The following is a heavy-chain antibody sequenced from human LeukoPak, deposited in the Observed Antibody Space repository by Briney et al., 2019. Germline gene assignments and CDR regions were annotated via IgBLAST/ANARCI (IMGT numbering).Heavy chain of an antibody. V-gene: IGHV4-30-2*01. CDR3: ARQKWELLGFDY. CDR2: IYHSGST. D-gene: IGHD1-26*01. Sequence: SETLSLTCAVSGGSISSGGYSWSWIRQPPGKGLEWIGYIYHSGSTYYNPSLKSRVTISVDTSKNQFSLKLSSVTAADTAVYYCARQKWELLGFDYWGQGTLVTVSS. J-gene: IGHJ4*02. CDR1: GGSISSGGYS.